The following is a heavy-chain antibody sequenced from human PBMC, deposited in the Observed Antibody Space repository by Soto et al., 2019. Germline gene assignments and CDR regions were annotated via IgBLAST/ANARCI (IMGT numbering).Heavy chain of an antibody. V-gene: IGHV4-59*01. CDR1: GGSISGYY. J-gene: IGHJ4*02. D-gene: IGHD3-22*01. Sequence: SETLSLTCTVSGGSISGYYWSWIRQPPGKGLEWIAYIYYGGSTNYNPSLKSRVTISVDTSRNQLFLKLSSATAADTAVYYCARRPRVPDYYDNRDYYYHPFVYWGRGTLVTVSS. CDR2: IYYGGST. CDR3: ARRPRVPDYYDNRDYYYHPFVY.